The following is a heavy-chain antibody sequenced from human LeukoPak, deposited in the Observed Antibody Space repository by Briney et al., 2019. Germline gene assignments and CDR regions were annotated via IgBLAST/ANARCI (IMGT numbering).Heavy chain of an antibody. CDR3: ARHSRSTGIAVDY. Sequence: PSETLSLTCTVSGGSISSSSYYWGWIRQPPGKGLEWIGSIYYSGSTYYNPSLKSRVTISVDTSKNQFSLKLSSVTAADTAVYYCARHSRSTGIAVDYWGQGTLVTVSS. CDR1: GGSISSSSYY. CDR2: IYYSGST. J-gene: IGHJ4*02. D-gene: IGHD6-13*01. V-gene: IGHV4-39*01.